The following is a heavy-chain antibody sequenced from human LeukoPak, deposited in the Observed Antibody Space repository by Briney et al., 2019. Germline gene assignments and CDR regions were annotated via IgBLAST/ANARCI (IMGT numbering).Heavy chain of an antibody. CDR1: GFTFSNYG. D-gene: IGHD3-10*02. J-gene: IGHJ6*04. Sequence: GGSLRLSCAASGFTFSNYGMSWVRQPPGKGLEWVSSISSSSSYIYYADSVKGRFTISRDNAKNSLYLQMNSLRAEDTAVYYCAELGITMIGGVWGKGTTVTISS. CDR3: AELGITMIGGV. V-gene: IGHV3-21*01. CDR2: ISSSSSYI.